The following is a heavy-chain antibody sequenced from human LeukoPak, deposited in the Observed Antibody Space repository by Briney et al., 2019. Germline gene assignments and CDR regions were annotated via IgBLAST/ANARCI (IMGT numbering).Heavy chain of an antibody. CDR2: IYTSGST. CDR3: ARGPRYNWNYSYYMDV. CDR1: GGSLSSYY. V-gene: IGHV4-4*09. D-gene: IGHD1-7*01. J-gene: IGHJ6*03. Sequence: PSETLSLTCTVSGGSLSSYYWSWIRQPPGKGLEWVGYIYTSGSTNYNPSLKSRVTISVDTSKNQFSLKLSSVTAADTAVYYCARGPRYNWNYSYYMDVWGKGTTVTVSS.